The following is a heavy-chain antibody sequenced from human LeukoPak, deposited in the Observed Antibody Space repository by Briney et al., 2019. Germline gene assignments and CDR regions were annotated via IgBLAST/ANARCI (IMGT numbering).Heavy chain of an antibody. J-gene: IGHJ4*02. V-gene: IGHV3-30*02. Sequence: GGSLRLSCAASGFTFSSYGMHWVRQAPGKGLEWVAFIRYDGSNKYYADSVKGRFTISRDNSKNTFYLQMNSLRGGDTAVYYCAKVRQNYDILTYYFDYWGQGTLVTVSS. D-gene: IGHD3-9*01. CDR3: AKVRQNYDILTYYFDY. CDR1: GFTFSSYG. CDR2: IRYDGSNK.